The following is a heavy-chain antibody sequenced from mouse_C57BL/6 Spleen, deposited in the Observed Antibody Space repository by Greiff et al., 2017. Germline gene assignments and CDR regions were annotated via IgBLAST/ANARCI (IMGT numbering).Heavy chain of an antibody. V-gene: IGHV3-6*01. J-gene: IGHJ1*03. Sequence: EVKLMESGPGLVKPSQSLSLTCSVTGYSITSGYYWNWIRQFPGNKLEWMGYISYDGSNNYNPSLKNRISITRDTSKNQFFLKLNSVTTEDTATYYCARGQDWYFDVWGTGTTVTVSS. CDR3: ARGQDWYFDV. CDR1: GYSITSGYY. CDR2: ISYDGSN.